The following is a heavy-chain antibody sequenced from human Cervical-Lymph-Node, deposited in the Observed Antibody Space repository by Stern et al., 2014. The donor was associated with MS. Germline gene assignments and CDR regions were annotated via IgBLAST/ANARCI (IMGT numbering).Heavy chain of an antibody. D-gene: IGHD4-17*01. CDR3: ARDYGDYAFDY. Sequence: EVQLVQSGAEVKKPGESLKISCKGSGYSFTANWIAWVRQMPGKGLEWMGLIEPGYSDTRYSPSFQGQVTISADKSISTAYLQWSSLKASDTAMYYCARDYGDYAFDYWGQGTLVTVSS. V-gene: IGHV5-51*01. J-gene: IGHJ4*02. CDR1: GYSFTANW. CDR2: IEPGYSDT.